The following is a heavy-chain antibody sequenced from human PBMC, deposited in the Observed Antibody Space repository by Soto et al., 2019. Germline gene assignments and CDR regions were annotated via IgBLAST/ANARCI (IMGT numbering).Heavy chain of an antibody. CDR2: ISYDGSNK. Sequence: PVGSLRLSGAASGFTFSSYAMHWVRQAPGKGLEWVAVISYDGSNKYYADSVKGRFTISRDNSKNTLYLQMNSLRAEDTAVYYCAVAARPLYYYYGMDVWGQGTTVTVSS. CDR3: AVAARPLYYYYGMDV. V-gene: IGHV3-30-3*01. J-gene: IGHJ6*02. D-gene: IGHD6-6*01. CDR1: GFTFSSYA.